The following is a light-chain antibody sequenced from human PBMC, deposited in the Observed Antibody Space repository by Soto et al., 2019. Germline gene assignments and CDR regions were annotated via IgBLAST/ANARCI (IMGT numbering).Light chain of an antibody. Sequence: DIHMTQSPSTLSGSVGDRVTITFRASQTISSWLAWYQQKPGKAPKLLIYKASTLKSGVPSRFSGSGSGTECTLTISSLQPDDFATYYCQHYNSYSEAFGQGTKVDIK. CDR1: QTISSW. V-gene: IGKV1-5*03. CDR3: QHYNSYSEA. CDR2: KAS. J-gene: IGKJ1*01.